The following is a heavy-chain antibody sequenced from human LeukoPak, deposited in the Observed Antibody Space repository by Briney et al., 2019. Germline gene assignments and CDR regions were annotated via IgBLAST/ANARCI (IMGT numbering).Heavy chain of an antibody. D-gene: IGHD6-19*01. V-gene: IGHV4-39*01. CDR2: FYYGGST. CDR3: ARHAPLGYSSVSYPPPNWFDP. J-gene: IGHJ5*02. CDR1: AGSVSNGPYY. Sequence: SETLSLTCTVSAGSVSNGPYYWGWIRQPPGKGLEWIGTFYYGGSTNYNPSLKSRVTISVDTSKNQFSLKLSSVTAADTAVYHCARHAPLGYSSVSYPPPNWFDPWGQGTLVTVSS.